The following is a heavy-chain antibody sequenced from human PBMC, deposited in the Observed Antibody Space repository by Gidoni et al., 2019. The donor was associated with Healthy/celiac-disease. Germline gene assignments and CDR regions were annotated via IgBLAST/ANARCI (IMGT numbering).Heavy chain of an antibody. CDR2: ISGSGGST. D-gene: IGHD2-2*01. CDR1: GFTFSSYA. J-gene: IGHJ4*02. CDR3: ANNQDIVVVPAAILYFDY. Sequence: VQLLESGGGLVQPGGSLRLSCASSGFTFSSYAMSWVRQAPGKGLEGVSAISGSGGSTYYADSVKGRFTISRDNSKNTLYLQMNSLRAEDTAVYYCANNQDIVVVPAAILYFDYWGQRTLVTVSS. V-gene: IGHV3-23*01.